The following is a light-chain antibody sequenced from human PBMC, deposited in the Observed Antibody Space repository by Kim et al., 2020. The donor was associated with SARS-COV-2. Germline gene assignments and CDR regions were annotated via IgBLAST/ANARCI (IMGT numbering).Light chain of an antibody. J-gene: IGKJ3*01. Sequence: DIQMTQSPSSLSASVGDTVTITCRASQSISSFLNWYQQKPGKAPKLLIDAASRLQSGVPSRFSGSGTGTDFTLTISGLQPEDFASYYCQQSYTTPPFTFGPGTKLEI. CDR2: AAS. CDR3: QQSYTTPPFT. CDR1: QSISSF. V-gene: IGKV1-39*01.